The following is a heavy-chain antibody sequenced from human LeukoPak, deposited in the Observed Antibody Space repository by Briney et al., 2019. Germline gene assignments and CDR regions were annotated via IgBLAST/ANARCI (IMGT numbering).Heavy chain of an antibody. J-gene: IGHJ5*02. CDR3: ARSIVVVPAVLFDP. V-gene: IGHV1-2*02. CDR1: GYTFTSYY. D-gene: IGHD2-2*01. Sequence: ASVKVSCKASGYTFTSYYMHWVRQAPGQGLEWMGWINPNSGGTNYAQKFQGRVTMTRDTSISTAYMELSRLRSDDTAVYYCARSIVVVPAVLFDPWGQGTLVTVSS. CDR2: INPNSGGT.